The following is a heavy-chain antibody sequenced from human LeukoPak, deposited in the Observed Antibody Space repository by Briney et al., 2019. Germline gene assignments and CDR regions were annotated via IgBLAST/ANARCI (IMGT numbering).Heavy chain of an antibody. Sequence: GGSLRLPCAASGFTFSRYWMHWLRQAPGKGLVWVSRISTDGSSTSYADSVKGRFTISRDNGKNTLYLQMNSLRAEDTAVYYCASYLTSIPSGMDVWGQGTTVTVSS. CDR1: GFTFSRYW. CDR2: ISTDGSST. J-gene: IGHJ6*02. D-gene: IGHD2/OR15-2a*01. CDR3: ASYLTSIPSGMDV. V-gene: IGHV3-74*01.